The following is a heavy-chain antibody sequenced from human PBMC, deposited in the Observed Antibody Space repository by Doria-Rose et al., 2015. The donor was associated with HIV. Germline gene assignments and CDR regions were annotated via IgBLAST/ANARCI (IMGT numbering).Heavy chain of an antibody. CDR2: IFSDDER. Sequence: QVTLKESGPALVKPTETLTLTCTVSGVSLSSPGMGVSWIRQPPGKALGWLAHIFSDDERSYKTSLKSRLTISRGTSKSQVVLTMTDMDPVDTATYYCARIKSSRWYHKYYFDFWGQGTLVIVSA. CDR3: ARIKSSRWYHKYYFDF. J-gene: IGHJ4*02. CDR1: GVSLSSPGMG. V-gene: IGHV2-26*01. D-gene: IGHD6-13*01.